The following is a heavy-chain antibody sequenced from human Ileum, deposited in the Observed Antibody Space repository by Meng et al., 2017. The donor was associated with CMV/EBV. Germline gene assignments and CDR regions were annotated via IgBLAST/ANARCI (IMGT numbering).Heavy chain of an antibody. D-gene: IGHD4-11*01. J-gene: IGHJ4*02. CDR3: AKQVSDSSTYVY. CDR2: LYNGGTT. CDR1: VVTVSSIY. Sequence: VGSWGGGVHPRQCLILSCAASVVTVSSIYMSCVVQAAGKGRGGFSALYNGGTTYDADSVRGRFVISADNSKNTLYLQVDGQTGEVTAMYYCAKQVSDSSTYVYWGQGTLVTVSS. V-gene: IGHV3-66*04.